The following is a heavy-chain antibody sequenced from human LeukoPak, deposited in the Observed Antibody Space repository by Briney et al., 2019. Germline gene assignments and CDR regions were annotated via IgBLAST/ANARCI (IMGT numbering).Heavy chain of an antibody. D-gene: IGHD5-18*01. Sequence: GESLKISCKGSGXSFTSYWIGWVRQMPGKGVEWMGIIYPVDSDTRYSPSFQGQVTISADKSISTAYLQSSSLKASDTAMYYCARGTGYSYGSSNYWGQGTLVTVSS. CDR3: ARGTGYSYGSSNY. CDR1: GXSFTSYW. CDR2: IYPVDSDT. J-gene: IGHJ4*02. V-gene: IGHV5-51*01.